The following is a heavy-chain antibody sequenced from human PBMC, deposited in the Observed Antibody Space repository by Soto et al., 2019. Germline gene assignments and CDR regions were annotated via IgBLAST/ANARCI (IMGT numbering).Heavy chain of an antibody. Sequence: GGSLRLSCAASGFSFSDYYMSWIRQAPGKGLEWVAYISTINSFTNYADSVKGRFTISRDNAKNSLYLQMNSLRLEDAAVYYCARGPDSGATLYTTGYCFDSWGQGAPVTVSS. D-gene: IGHD6-19*01. J-gene: IGHJ4*02. CDR3: ARGPDSGATLYTTGYCFDS. V-gene: IGHV3-11*05. CDR1: GFSFSDYY. CDR2: ISTINSFT.